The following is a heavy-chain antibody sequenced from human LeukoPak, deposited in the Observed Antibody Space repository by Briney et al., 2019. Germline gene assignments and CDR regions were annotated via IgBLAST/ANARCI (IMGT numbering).Heavy chain of an antibody. V-gene: IGHV1-69*04. J-gene: IGHJ4*02. D-gene: IGHD5-24*01. CDR3: ARDPRVEMATTARDYFDY. CDR1: GGTFSSYA. Sequence: GSSVKVSCKASGGTFSSYAISWVRQAPGQGLGWMGRIIPILGIANYAQKFQGRVTITADKSTSTAYMELSSLRSEDTAVYYCARDPRVEMATTARDYFDYWGQGTLVTVSS. CDR2: IIPILGIA.